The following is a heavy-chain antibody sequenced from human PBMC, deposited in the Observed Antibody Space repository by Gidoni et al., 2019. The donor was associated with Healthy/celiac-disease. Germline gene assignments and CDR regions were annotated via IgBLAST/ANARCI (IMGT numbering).Heavy chain of an antibody. CDR2: IDPSDSYT. J-gene: IGHJ6*02. CDR1: GSSFTTYW. D-gene: IGHD6-19*01. V-gene: IGHV5-10-1*03. CDR3: ARPGIAVAGTPDFYYYYGMDV. Sequence: EVQLVQSGAEVQKPGESLRISCQGSGSSFTTYWISWVRQMPGRGLEWMGRIDPSDSYTNYSPSFQGHVTISADKSISTAYLQWSSLKASDTAMDYCARPGIAVAGTPDFYYYYGMDVWSQGTTVTVSS.